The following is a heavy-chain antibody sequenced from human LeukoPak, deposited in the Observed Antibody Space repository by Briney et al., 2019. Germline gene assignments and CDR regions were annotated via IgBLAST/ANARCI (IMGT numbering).Heavy chain of an antibody. CDR1: GFTFSDYA. J-gene: IGHJ4*02. CDR2: ISHDGSTE. V-gene: IGHV3-30*18. D-gene: IGHD1-26*01. CDR3: AKELGNADSYGNVPLGH. Sequence: GGSLRLSCAASGFTFSDYAMHWVRQAPGRGPEWVAVISHDGSTESYADSVKGRFTISRDTSKKTLYLQMNSLSEEDTAVYYCAKELGNADSYGNVPLGHWGQGTLVIVSS.